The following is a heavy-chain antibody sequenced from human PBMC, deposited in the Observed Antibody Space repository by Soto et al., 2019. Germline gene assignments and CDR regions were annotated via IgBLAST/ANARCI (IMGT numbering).Heavy chain of an antibody. CDR2: IIPIFGTA. D-gene: IGHD2-15*01. V-gene: IGHV1-69*13. CDR3: ASRPYCSGRSCKDLRLGYYGMDV. CDR1: GGTFSSYA. J-gene: IGHJ6*02. Sequence: SVKVSCKASGGTFSSYAISWVRQAPGQGLERMGGIIPIFGTANYAQKFQGRVTITADESTSTAYMELSSLRSEDTAVYYCASRPYCSGRSCKDLRLGYYGMDVWGQGTTVTVSS.